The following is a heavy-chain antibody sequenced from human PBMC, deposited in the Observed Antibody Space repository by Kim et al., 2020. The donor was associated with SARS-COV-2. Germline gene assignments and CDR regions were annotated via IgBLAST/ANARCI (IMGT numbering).Heavy chain of an antibody. J-gene: IGHJ3*02. V-gene: IGHV3-66*01. Sequence: GGSLRLSCAASGFTVSSNYMSWVRQAPGKGPEWVSVIYSGGSTYYADSVKGRFTISRDNSKNTLYLQMNSLRAEDTAVYYCAGADGFGDILTGSTDAFDIWGQGTMVTVSS. CDR1: GFTVSSNY. CDR2: IYSGGST. D-gene: IGHD3-9*01. CDR3: AGADGFGDILTGSTDAFDI.